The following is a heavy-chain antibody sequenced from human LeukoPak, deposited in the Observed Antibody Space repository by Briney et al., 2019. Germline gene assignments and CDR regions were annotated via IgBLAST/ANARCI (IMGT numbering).Heavy chain of an antibody. Sequence: GGSLRLSCAASGFTFSGSAIHWVRQASGKGLEWVGRIRSKANSYATAYAASVKGRFTISRDDSKNTAYLQMNSLKTEDTAVYYCTRHGIEYSSSEDYWGQGTLVTVSS. CDR2: IRSKANSYAT. V-gene: IGHV3-73*01. D-gene: IGHD6-6*01. CDR3: TRHGIEYSSSEDY. J-gene: IGHJ4*02. CDR1: GFTFSGSA.